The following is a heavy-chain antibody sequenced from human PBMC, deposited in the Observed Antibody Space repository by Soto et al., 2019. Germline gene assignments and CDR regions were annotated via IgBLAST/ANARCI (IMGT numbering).Heavy chain of an antibody. CDR3: ARVPKSRTKYGYFDY. D-gene: IGHD1-1*01. V-gene: IGHV4-34*01. J-gene: IGHJ4*02. CDR2: INHSGST. Sequence: SETLSLTCAVYGLSFSGYYWSWIRQPPGKGLEWIGEINHSGSTNYNPSLKSRVTISVDTSKNQFSLKLSSVTAADTAVYYCARVPKSRTKYGYFDYWGQGTLVTVS. CDR1: GLSFSGYY.